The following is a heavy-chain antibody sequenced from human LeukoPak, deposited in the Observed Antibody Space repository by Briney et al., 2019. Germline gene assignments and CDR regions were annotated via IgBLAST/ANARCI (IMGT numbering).Heavy chain of an antibody. J-gene: IGHJ4*02. V-gene: IGHV4-4*07. CDR1: GGSLSNYY. D-gene: IGHD3-9*01. CDR3: AKDPSTYYDILSPFDY. CDR2: IHTSGTT. Sequence: SETLSLTCTVSGGSLSNYYWSWIRQSAGKGLEWIGRIHTSGTTNYRSSLQSRVTMSVDTSKNQFSLKLSSVAAADTAVYYCAKDPSTYYDILSPFDYWGQGTLVTVSS.